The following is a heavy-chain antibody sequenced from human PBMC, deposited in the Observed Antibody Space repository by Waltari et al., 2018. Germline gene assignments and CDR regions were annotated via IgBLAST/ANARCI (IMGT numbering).Heavy chain of an antibody. CDR2: ISYDGSNK. CDR3: AGSGSSGWYVGY. V-gene: IGHV3-30*01. CDR1: GLTFSIYA. J-gene: IGHJ4*02. Sequence: QVQLVESGRGVVTPGRSLRLSCAASGLTFSIYALHWVRQAPGKGLEWVAVISYDGSNKYYADSVKGRFTISRDNSKNTLYLQMNSLRAEDTAVYYCAGSGSSGWYVGYWGQGTLVTVSS. D-gene: IGHD6-19*01.